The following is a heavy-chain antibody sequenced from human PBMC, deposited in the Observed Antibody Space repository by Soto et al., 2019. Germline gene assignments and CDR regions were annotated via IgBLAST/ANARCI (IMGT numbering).Heavy chain of an antibody. CDR2: ISGPGGRT. Sequence: PRLSCAASEFTFNNYAMTWVRQTPGKGLEWVAGISGPGGRTYYADSVKGRFTISRDNSKNTLFLQMNGLRGEDTAVYYCAKVESYDFWGGYDYYDYSHYGMDVWGQGTTVTVSS. CDR3: AKVESYDFWGGYDYYDYSHYGMDV. V-gene: IGHV3-23*01. D-gene: IGHD3-3*01. J-gene: IGHJ6*02. CDR1: EFTFNNYA.